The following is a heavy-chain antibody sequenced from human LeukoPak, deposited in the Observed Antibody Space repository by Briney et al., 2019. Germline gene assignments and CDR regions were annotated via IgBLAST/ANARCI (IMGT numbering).Heavy chain of an antibody. CDR3: ARHRALRLNLDY. CDR1: GLSVSSNY. CDR2: IYSGGRT. J-gene: IGHJ4*02. V-gene: IGHV3-53*01. Sequence: GGSLRLSCAVSGLSVSSNYMRWVRQAPGKGLEWVSVIYSGGRTFYADSVKGRFSISRDNSKNTIYLQMDRLRVEDTAVYYCARHRALRLNLDYWGQGTLVTVSS.